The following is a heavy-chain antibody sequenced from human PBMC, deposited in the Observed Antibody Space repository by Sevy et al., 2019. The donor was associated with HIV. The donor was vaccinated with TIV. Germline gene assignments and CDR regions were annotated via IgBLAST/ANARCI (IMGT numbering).Heavy chain of an antibody. Sequence: ASVKVSCKASGYTFTGYYMHWVRQAPGLGLEWMGWTNPNSGDTKYAQKFQGRVTMTRDTSISTAYMELSRLKSDDTAVYYCTRGPSGFSGSDLAYWGQGTLVTVSS. CDR1: GYTFTGYY. V-gene: IGHV1-2*02. CDR2: TNPNSGDT. J-gene: IGHJ4*02. D-gene: IGHD3-22*01. CDR3: TRGPSGFSGSDLAY.